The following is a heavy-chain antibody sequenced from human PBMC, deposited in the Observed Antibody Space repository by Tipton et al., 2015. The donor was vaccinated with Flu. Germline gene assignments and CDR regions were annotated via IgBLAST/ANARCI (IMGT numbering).Heavy chain of an antibody. D-gene: IGHD6-13*01. V-gene: IGHV3-48*03. Sequence: SLRLSCAASGFTFRSFEMNWVRQGPGKGLEWISYITSSGSSRFHADSVKGRFTISRDNAKDSLYLQMNSLRVEDTAVYYCVRAIAAAGSRWGQGTLVTVSS. CDR2: ITSSGSSR. CDR3: VRAIAAAGSR. J-gene: IGHJ4*02. CDR1: GFTFRSFE.